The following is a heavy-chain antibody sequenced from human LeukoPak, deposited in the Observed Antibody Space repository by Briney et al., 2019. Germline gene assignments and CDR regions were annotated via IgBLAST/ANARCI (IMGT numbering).Heavy chain of an antibody. Sequence: GGSLRLSCAASGFTFRSYSMNWVPHAPGRGREGVSYICNSSSPIYYADSVKGRFTISRDNAKNSLYLQMNSLKAEDTAVYYCARDPGCSSTSCSGIYYYYMDVWGKGTTVTVSS. J-gene: IGHJ6*03. CDR2: ICNSSSPI. CDR3: ARDPGCSSTSCSGIYYYYMDV. CDR1: GFTFRSYS. D-gene: IGHD2-2*01. V-gene: IGHV3-48*04.